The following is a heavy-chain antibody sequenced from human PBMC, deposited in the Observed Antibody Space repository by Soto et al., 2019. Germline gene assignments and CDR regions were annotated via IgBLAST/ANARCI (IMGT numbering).Heavy chain of an antibody. CDR1: GGSISSGGYY. CDR3: ARDSQNIQSNAFDI. Sequence: QVQLQESGPGLVKPSQTLSLTCTVSGGSISSGGYYWSWIRQHPGKGLEWIGYIYYSGSTYYNPYLKTQVTISVDTTKNHFSLKMSSVTAADRAVYYCARDSQNIQSNAFDIWGQGTMVTVSS. J-gene: IGHJ3*02. CDR2: IYYSGST. V-gene: IGHV4-31*01.